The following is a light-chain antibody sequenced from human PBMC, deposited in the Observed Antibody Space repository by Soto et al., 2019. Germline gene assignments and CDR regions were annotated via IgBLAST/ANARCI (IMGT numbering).Light chain of an antibody. J-gene: IGLJ2*01. CDR2: EGT. V-gene: IGLV2-23*01. CDR3: SSYSGSSTHVV. CDR1: SSDVGSYNL. Sequence: QSALTQPASVSGSPGQSITISCTGTSSDVGSYNLVSWYQQHPGKAPKVMIYEGTKRPSGVSNRFSGSRPGNTASLTISGLQAEDEAQYYCSSYSGSSTHVVFGGGTKLTVL.